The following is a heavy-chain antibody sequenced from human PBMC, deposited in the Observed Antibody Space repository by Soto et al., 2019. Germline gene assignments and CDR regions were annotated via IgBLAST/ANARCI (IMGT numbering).Heavy chain of an antibody. Sequence: QVQLQESGRGLVKPSQTLSLTCTVSSGTISSGGYYWSWVRQHPGKGLEWIGYIYYSGSTYYNPSLKSRVTISVDTSKNQFSLKLSSVTAADTAVYYCAREGGIVGATAADYWAQGTLVTVSS. CDR1: SGTISSGGYY. D-gene: IGHD1-26*01. CDR3: AREGGIVGATAADY. CDR2: IYYSGST. V-gene: IGHV4-31*03. J-gene: IGHJ4*02.